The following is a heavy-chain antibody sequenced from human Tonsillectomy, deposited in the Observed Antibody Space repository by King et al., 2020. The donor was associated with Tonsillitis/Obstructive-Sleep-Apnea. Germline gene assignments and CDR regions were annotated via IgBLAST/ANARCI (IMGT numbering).Heavy chain of an antibody. CDR2: ISGSGGNT. J-gene: IGHJ4*02. Sequence: VQLVESGGGLVQPGGSLRLSCAASGFTFSSYAMSWVRQAPGMGLEWVSGISGSGGNTYYADSVKGRFTISRDNSKNTLYLQMNSLRAEDTAVYYCAKGRYYYDSSDDYFDYWGQGTLVTVSS. D-gene: IGHD3-22*01. V-gene: IGHV3-23*04. CDR1: GFTFSSYA. CDR3: AKGRYYYDSSDDYFDY.